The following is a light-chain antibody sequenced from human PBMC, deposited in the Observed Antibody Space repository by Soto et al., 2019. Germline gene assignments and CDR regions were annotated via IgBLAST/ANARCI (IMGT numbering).Light chain of an antibody. Sequence: EIVLTQAPGTLSLSPGERATLSCRASQSVSSSYLAWYQQKPGQAPRLLIYGASSRATGIPDRVSGSGSGTDFTLTISRLEPADFAVYYCQQYGSSPLTFGGGTKVEIK. CDR1: QSVSSSY. J-gene: IGKJ4*01. CDR3: QQYGSSPLT. V-gene: IGKV3-20*01. CDR2: GAS.